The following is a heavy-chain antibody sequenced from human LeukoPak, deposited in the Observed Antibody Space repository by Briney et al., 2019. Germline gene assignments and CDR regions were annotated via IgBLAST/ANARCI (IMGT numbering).Heavy chain of an antibody. J-gene: IGHJ6*03. D-gene: IGHD1-7*01. CDR3: ARGELRIDYYYYYMDV. CDR2: IIPILGIA. CDR1: GGTFSSYA. Sequence: SVKVSCKASGGTFSSYAISWVRQAPGQGLEWMGRIIPILGIANYAQKFQGRVTITADKSTSTAYMELSSLRSEDTAVYYCARGELRIDYYYYYMDVWGKGTTVTVSS. V-gene: IGHV1-69*04.